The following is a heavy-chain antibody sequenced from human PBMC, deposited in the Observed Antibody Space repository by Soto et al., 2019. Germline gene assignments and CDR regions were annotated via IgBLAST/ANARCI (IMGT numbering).Heavy chain of an antibody. CDR1: GYTFTSYG. J-gene: IGHJ2*01. V-gene: IGHV1-18*01. CDR2: ISAYNGNT. CDR3: ARDRPSGDYDWYFDL. Sequence: QVQLVQSGAEVTKPGASVKVSCKASGYTFTSYGISWVRQAPGQGLEWMGWISAYNGNTNYAQKLQGRVTMTTDTSTSTAYMELRSLRSDDTAVYYCARDRPSGDYDWYFDLWGRGTLVTVSS. D-gene: IGHD4-17*01.